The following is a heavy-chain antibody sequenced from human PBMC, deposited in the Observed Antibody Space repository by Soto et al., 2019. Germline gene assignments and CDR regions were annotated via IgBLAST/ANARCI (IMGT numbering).Heavy chain of an antibody. D-gene: IGHD3-3*01. J-gene: IGHJ6*02. V-gene: IGHV1-69*06. Sequence: GASVKVSCKASGGTFSSYAISWVRQAPGQGLEWMGGIIPIFGTANYAQEFQGRVTITADKSTSTAYMELSSLRSEDTAVYYCARDRYYDFWSGYYTNYYYGMDVWGQGTTVTVSS. CDR2: IIPIFGTA. CDR1: GGTFSSYA. CDR3: ARDRYYDFWSGYYTNYYYGMDV.